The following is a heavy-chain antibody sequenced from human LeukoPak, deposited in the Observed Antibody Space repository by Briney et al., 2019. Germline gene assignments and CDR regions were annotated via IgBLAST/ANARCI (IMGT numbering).Heavy chain of an antibody. CDR1: GYTFTIYG. J-gene: IGHJ6*03. CDR2: ISAYNGNT. V-gene: IGHV1-18*01. Sequence: ASVKVSCKASGYTFTIYGISWVRQAPGQGLEWMGWISAYNGNTNYAQKLQGRVTMTTDTSTSTAYMELRSLRSDDTAVYYCARERGAIAVAGTVRYYYYMDVWGKGTTVTVSS. CDR3: ARERGAIAVAGTVRYYYYMDV. D-gene: IGHD6-19*01.